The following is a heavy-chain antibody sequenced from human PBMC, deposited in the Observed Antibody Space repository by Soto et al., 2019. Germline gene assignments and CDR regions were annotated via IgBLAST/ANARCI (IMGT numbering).Heavy chain of an antibody. V-gene: IGHV3-23*01. Sequence: GGSLRLSCAASGFTFSSYAMSWVRQAPGKGLEWVSAISGSGGSTYYADSVKGRFTISRDNSKNTLYLQMNSMIAEDKAVYYCATDGYDSSGYYDYFDYWGQGTLVTVSS. CDR2: ISGSGGST. CDR3: ATDGYDSSGYYDYFDY. J-gene: IGHJ4*02. D-gene: IGHD3-22*01. CDR1: GFTFSSYA.